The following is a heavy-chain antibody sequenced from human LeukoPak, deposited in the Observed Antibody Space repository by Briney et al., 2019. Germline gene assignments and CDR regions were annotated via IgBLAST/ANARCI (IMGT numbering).Heavy chain of an antibody. V-gene: IGHV1-69*01. J-gene: IGHJ3*02. CDR3: ASLKMGIAAAKGAFDI. Sequence: ASVKVSCKASGGTLANYAVSWVRQAPGQGLEWMGGFIPIFGSANYAQQFQGRLTMTADESTSTAYMELSSLRSDDTAVYYCASLKMGIAAAKGAFDIWGQGTMVTVSS. D-gene: IGHD6-13*01. CDR1: GGTLANYA. CDR2: FIPIFGSA.